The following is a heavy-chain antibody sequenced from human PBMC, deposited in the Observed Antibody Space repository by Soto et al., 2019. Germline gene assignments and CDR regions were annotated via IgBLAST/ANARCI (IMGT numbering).Heavy chain of an antibody. CDR1: GYTFTSYG. D-gene: IGHD2-2*02. CDR3: ARGGGYCSSTSCYTWIFDAFDI. V-gene: IGHV1-18*01. Sequence: QVPLVQSGAEVKKPGASVKVSCKASGYTFTSYGISWVRQAPGQGLEWMGWISAYNGNTNYAQKLQGRVTMTTDTSTSTGYMELRSLRSDDTAVYYCARGGGYCSSTSCYTWIFDAFDIWGQGTMVTVSS. CDR2: ISAYNGNT. J-gene: IGHJ3*02.